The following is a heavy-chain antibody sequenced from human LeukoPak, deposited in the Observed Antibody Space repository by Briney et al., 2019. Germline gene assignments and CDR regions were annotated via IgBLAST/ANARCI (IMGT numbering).Heavy chain of an antibody. J-gene: IGHJ4*02. V-gene: IGHV1-69*04. D-gene: IGHD5-18*01. Sequence: SVKVSCKSSGGTFSSYAISWVRQAPGQGLEWMGRIIPILGIANYAQKFHGRVTITADKSTSTAYMELSSLRSEDTAVYYCARGVSSYGSKFDYWGQGTLVTVSS. CDR1: GGTFSSYA. CDR3: ARGVSSYGSKFDY. CDR2: IIPILGIA.